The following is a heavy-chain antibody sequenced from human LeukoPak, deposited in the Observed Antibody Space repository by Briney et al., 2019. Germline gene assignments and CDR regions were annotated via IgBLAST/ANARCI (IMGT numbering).Heavy chain of an antibody. D-gene: IGHD3-3*01. J-gene: IGHJ5*02. CDR2: IFYSGST. Sequence: SETLSLTCAVSGGSISSNSYYWGWIRQPPGKGLECIGSIFYSGSTYYNPSLKSRVTISVDTSKNQFSLKLSSVTAADTAVYYCAKHLRRRFFSKTLGFDPWGQGTLVTVSS. CDR3: AKHLRRRFFSKTLGFDP. CDR1: GGSISSNSYY. V-gene: IGHV4-39*01.